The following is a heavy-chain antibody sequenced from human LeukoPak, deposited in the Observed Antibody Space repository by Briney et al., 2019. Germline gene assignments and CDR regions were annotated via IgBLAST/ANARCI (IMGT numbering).Heavy chain of an antibody. J-gene: IGHJ4*02. D-gene: IGHD2-8*01. CDR1: GFTFSSYA. CDR2: ISGTGGST. Sequence: GGSLRLSCAASGFTFSSYAMTWVRQAPGKGLEWVSAISGTGGSTYYADSVKGRFIISRDNSKNTMYLQMNSLRAEDTAVYYCAKDSYCTNGVCYKYDEIYWGQGTLVTVSS. CDR3: AKDSYCTNGVCYKYDEIY. V-gene: IGHV3-23*01.